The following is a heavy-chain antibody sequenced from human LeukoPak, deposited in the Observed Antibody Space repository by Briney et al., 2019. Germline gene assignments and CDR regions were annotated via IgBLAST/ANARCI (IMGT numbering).Heavy chain of an antibody. CDR3: ARESTTVDYFDY. CDR1: GFTFSSYW. Sequence: HPGGSLRLSCAASGFTFSSYWMSWVRQAPGKGLEWVANIKQDGSEKFYVDSAKGRFTISRDNAKSSLYLQMNSLRAEDTAVYYCARESTTVDYFDYWGQGTLVTVSS. J-gene: IGHJ4*02. D-gene: IGHD4-23*01. CDR2: IKQDGSEK. V-gene: IGHV3-7*01.